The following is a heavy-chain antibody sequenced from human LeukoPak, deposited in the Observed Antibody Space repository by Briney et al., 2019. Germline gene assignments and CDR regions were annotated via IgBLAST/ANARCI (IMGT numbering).Heavy chain of an antibody. CDR3: ARGGIQVSGIDEFDY. V-gene: IGHV3-13*01. D-gene: IGHD6-19*01. CDR2: IGLRGDT. J-gene: IGHJ4*02. Sequence: GGSLRLSCAASGLTLIDYDMHWVRQVIGKGLEWVSAIGLRGDTHYSGSVKGRFTISRENAESSLYLQMNSLRAEDTAVYYCARGGIQVSGIDEFDYWGQGTLVTVSS. CDR1: GLTLIDYD.